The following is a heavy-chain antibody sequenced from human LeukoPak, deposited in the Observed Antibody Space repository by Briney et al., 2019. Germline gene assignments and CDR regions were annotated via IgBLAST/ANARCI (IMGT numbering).Heavy chain of an antibody. CDR3: ATSYDMGWLIGY. J-gene: IGHJ4*02. D-gene: IGHD3/OR15-3a*01. CDR1: GFAFTNYA. CDR2: ISGTGGST. V-gene: IGHV3-23*01. Sequence: GGSLRLSCAASGFAFTNYAMTWVRQAPGEGLEWVSTISGTGGSTYYAPSLKGRFTISRDNGKSSLYLQMNSLRAEDTALYYCATSYDMGWLIGYWGQGTLVTVSS.